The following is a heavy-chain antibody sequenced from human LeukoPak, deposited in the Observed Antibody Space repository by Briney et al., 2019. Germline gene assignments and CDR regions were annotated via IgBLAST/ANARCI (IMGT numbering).Heavy chain of an antibody. Sequence: GGSLRLSCAASEFTFSNYVMSWVRQAPGKGLEWVSAIIGSGDSTYYATSVKGRFTISRDNSKDTLYLQMNSLRAEDTAVYYCAKASSGWYSFDYWGQGTLVTVSS. D-gene: IGHD6-19*01. CDR3: AKASSGWYSFDY. CDR1: EFTFSNYV. CDR2: IIGSGDST. J-gene: IGHJ4*02. V-gene: IGHV3-23*01.